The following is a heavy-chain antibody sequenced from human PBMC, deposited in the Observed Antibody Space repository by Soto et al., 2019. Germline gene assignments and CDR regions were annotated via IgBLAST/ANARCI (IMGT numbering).Heavy chain of an antibody. Sequence: PGESLKISCKGSGYSFTSYWISWVRQMPGKGLEWMGIIYPGDSDTRYSPSFQGQVTISADKSISTAYLQWSSLKASDTAMYYCARRRTRAARPYYYGMDVWGQGTTVTVSS. D-gene: IGHD6-6*01. CDR3: ARRRTRAARPYYYGMDV. CDR1: GYSFTSYW. J-gene: IGHJ6*02. CDR2: IYPGDSDT. V-gene: IGHV5-51*01.